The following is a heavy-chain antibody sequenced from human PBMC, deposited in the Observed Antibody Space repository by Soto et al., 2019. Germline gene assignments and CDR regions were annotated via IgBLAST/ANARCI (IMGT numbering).Heavy chain of an antibody. Sequence: SSVKVSCKASGGTFSSYAISWVRQAPGQGLEWMGGIIPIFGTANYAQKFQGRVTITADKSTSTAYMELSSLRSEDTAVYYCARDQGGLRYFDWLPEDYYDYGMDVRGQ. V-gene: IGHV1-69*06. CDR2: IIPIFGTA. CDR3: ARDQGGLRYFDWLPEDYYDYGMDV. CDR1: GGTFSSYA. J-gene: IGHJ6*02. D-gene: IGHD3-9*01.